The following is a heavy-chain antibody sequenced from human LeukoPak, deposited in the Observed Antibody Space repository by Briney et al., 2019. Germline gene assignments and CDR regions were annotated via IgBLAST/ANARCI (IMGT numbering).Heavy chain of an antibody. CDR1: GGSISSYY. J-gene: IGHJ4*02. Sequence: SSGTLSLTCIVSGGSISSYYWSWIRRPAGKGLEWIGQIHTSGSTNYNPSLKSRVAMSVDTSKNQFSLELSSVTAADTAVYYCAGRAQTTGWSFDYWGQGALVTVSS. V-gene: IGHV4-4*07. CDR3: AGRAQTTGWSFDY. D-gene: IGHD6-19*01. CDR2: IHTSGST.